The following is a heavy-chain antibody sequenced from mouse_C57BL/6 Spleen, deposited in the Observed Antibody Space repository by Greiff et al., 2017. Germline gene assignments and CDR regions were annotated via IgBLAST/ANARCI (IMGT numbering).Heavy chain of an antibody. CDR2: IRSKSNNYAT. J-gene: IGHJ2*01. CDR1: GFSFNTYA. CDR3: VRHDGDYYGSVDY. Sequence: DVKLVESGGGLVQPKGSLKLSCAASGFSFNTYAMNWVRQAPGKGLEWVARIRSKSNNYATYYADSVKDRFTISRDDSESMLYLQMNNLKTEDTAMYYCVRHDGDYYGSVDYWGQGTTLTVSS. D-gene: IGHD1-1*01. V-gene: IGHV10-1*01.